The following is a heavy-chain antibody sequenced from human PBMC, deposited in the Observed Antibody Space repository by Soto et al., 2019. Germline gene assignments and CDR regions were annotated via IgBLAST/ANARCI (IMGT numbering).Heavy chain of an antibody. CDR3: AREGAVAARYYYYYGMDV. Sequence: NPSETLSLTCAVYGGSFSGYYWSWIRQPPGKGLEWIGEINHSGSTNYNPSLKSRVTISVDTSKNQFSLKLSSVTAADTAVYYCAREGAVAARYYYYYGMDVWGQGTTVTVSS. J-gene: IGHJ6*02. CDR1: GGSFSGYY. V-gene: IGHV4-34*01. CDR2: INHSGST. D-gene: IGHD6-6*01.